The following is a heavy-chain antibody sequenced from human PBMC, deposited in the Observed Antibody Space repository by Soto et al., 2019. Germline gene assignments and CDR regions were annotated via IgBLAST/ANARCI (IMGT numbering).Heavy chain of an antibody. CDR3: ARGDCSGTSCYDYYYYCMDV. CDR1: GATFTRYT. V-gene: IGHV1-69*02. CDR2: IIPMLGIA. Sequence: QVQLVQSGTEVKKPGSSVKVSCKASGATFTRYTIDWVRQAPGQGLEWMGRIIPMLGIANYAQKLQGRVTITEDKSTSTAYMELSGLRSEDTAVYYCARGDCSGTSCYDYYYYCMDVWGKGTTVTVSS. D-gene: IGHD2-2*01. J-gene: IGHJ6*03.